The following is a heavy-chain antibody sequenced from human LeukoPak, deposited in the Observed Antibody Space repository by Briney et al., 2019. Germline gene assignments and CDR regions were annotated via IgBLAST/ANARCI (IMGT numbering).Heavy chain of an antibody. CDR2: IYYSGST. CDR3: ARGDYSDYVRSLYFDY. D-gene: IGHD4-11*01. V-gene: IGHV4-59*01. CDR1: GGSLSSYY. J-gene: IGHJ4*02. Sequence: PSETLSLTCTVSGGSLSSYYWSWIRQPPGKGLEWIGYIYYSGSTNYNPSLKSRVTILVDTSKNQFSLKLSSVTAADTAVYCCARGDYSDYVRSLYFDYWGEGTLVTVSS.